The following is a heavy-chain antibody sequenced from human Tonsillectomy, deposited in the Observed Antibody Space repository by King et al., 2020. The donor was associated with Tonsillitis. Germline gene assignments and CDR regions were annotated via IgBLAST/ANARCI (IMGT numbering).Heavy chain of an antibody. V-gene: IGHV3-23*04. CDR1: GFTFSSYA. CDR3: AKFLFEWLLPDDAFDI. D-gene: IGHD3-9*01. Sequence: VQLVESGGGLVQPGGSLRLSCATSGFTFSSYAMTWVRQAPGEGLEWVSGITGSGGTTYYADSVKGRFTISRDNSKNTVYLEMNKLSAEDTAVYYCAKFLFEWLLPDDAFDIWGQGTLVTVSS. J-gene: IGHJ3*02. CDR2: ITGSGGTT.